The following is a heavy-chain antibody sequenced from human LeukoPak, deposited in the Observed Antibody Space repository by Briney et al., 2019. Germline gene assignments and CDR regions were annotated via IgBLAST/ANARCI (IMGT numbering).Heavy chain of an antibody. V-gene: IGHV4-34*01. CDR3: AGGRGVHDAFDI. Sequence: PSETLSLTCAVYGGSFSGYYWSWIRQPPGKGLEWIGEINHSGSTNDNPSLKSRVTISVDTSKNQFSLKLSSVTAADTAVYYCAGGRGVHDAFDIWGQGTMVTVSS. D-gene: IGHD3-10*01. J-gene: IGHJ3*02. CDR1: GGSFSGYY. CDR2: INHSGST.